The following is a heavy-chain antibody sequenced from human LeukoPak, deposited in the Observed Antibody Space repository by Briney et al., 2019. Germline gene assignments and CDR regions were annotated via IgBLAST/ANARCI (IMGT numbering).Heavy chain of an antibody. CDR1: GGSISSGSYY. V-gene: IGHV4-61*02. Sequence: SETLSLTCTVSGGSISSGSYYWSWIRQPAGKGLEWIGRIYTSGSTNYNPSLKSRVTISVDTSKNQFSLKLSSVTAADTAVYYCARDKYTYYDFWSGYQYYFDYWGQGTLVTVSS. CDR2: IYTSGST. J-gene: IGHJ4*02. D-gene: IGHD3-3*01. CDR3: ARDKYTYYDFWSGYQYYFDY.